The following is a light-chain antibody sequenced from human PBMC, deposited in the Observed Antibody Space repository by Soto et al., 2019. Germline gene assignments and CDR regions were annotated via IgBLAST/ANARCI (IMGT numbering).Light chain of an antibody. CDR2: GAS. V-gene: IGKV3-15*01. CDR3: QQLNSYPLT. J-gene: IGKJ5*01. CDR1: QSVSSN. Sequence: EIVMTQSPATLSVSPGERATLSCRASQSVSSNLAWYQQKPGQAPRLLIYGASTRATGIPARFSGSGSGTEFTLTISSLQSEDFATYYCQQLNSYPLTFGQGTQLEIK.